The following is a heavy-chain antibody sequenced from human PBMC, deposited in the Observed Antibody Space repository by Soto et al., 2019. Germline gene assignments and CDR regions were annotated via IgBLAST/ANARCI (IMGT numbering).Heavy chain of an antibody. V-gene: IGHV3-64D*06. CDR2: ISSNGGST. D-gene: IGHD3-3*01. Sequence: GGSLRLSCSASGFTFSSYAMHWVRQAPGKGLEYVSAISSNGGSTYYADSVKGRFTISRDNSKNTLYLQMSSLRAEDTAVYYCVKDSLRFLEWLLPGSYYFDYWGQGTLVTVSS. CDR1: GFTFSSYA. CDR3: VKDSLRFLEWLLPGSYYFDY. J-gene: IGHJ4*02.